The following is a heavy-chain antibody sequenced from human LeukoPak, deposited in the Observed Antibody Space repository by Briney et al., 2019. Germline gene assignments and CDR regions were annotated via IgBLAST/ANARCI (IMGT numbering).Heavy chain of an antibody. J-gene: IGHJ3*02. CDR3: ARLPRPVGSIPHDPFDI. CDR1: GGSISSSTYY. D-gene: IGHD1-26*01. V-gene: IGHV4-39*01. CDR2: IYYSGST. Sequence: PSETLSLTCAVSGGSISSSTYYWGWLRQPPGKGLDWIGNIYYSGSTNYKPSLKSRVTISIDTSKNQFSLTLSSVTAADTAVYYCARLPRPVGSIPHDPFDIWGQGTMVTVSS.